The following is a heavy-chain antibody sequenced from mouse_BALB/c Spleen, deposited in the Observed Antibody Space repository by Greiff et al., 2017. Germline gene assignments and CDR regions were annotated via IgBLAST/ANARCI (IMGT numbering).Heavy chain of an antibody. V-gene: IGHV1-7*01. CDR2: INPSTGYT. CDR3: ASLRYYFDY. Sequence: VKLVESGAELAKPGASVKMSCKASGSTFTSYWMHWVKQRPGQGLEWIGYINPSTGYTEYNQKFKDKATLTADKSSSTAYMQLSSLTSEDSAVYYCASLRYYFDYWGQGTTLTVSS. J-gene: IGHJ2*01. D-gene: IGHD1-1*01. CDR1: GSTFTSYW.